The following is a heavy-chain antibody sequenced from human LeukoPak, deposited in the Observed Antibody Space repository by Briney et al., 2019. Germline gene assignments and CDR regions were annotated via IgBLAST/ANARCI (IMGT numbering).Heavy chain of an antibody. J-gene: IGHJ4*02. D-gene: IGHD5-18*01. CDR1: GYTFTSYD. V-gene: IGHV1-8*01. CDR2: MNPNSGNT. Sequence: ASVKVSCKASGYTFTSYDINWVRQATGQGLEWMGWMNPNSGNTGYAQKFQGRVTMTRNTSISTAYMELSSLRSEDTAVYYCARIRAAMDPYFDYWGQGTLVTVPS. CDR3: ARIRAAMDPYFDY.